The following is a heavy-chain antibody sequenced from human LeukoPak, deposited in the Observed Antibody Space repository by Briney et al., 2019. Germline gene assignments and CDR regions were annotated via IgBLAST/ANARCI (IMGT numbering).Heavy chain of an antibody. J-gene: IGHJ3*02. CDR2: ISWNSGNI. V-gene: IGHV3-9*01. Sequence: GRSLRLSCAASGLTFDDYAVHWVRQAPGKGLEWVSGISWNSGNIGYADSVKGRFTISRDNAKNSLYLQMNSLRAEDTALYYCAKDTATVPRAAFDIWGQGTMVPVSS. CDR1: GLTFDDYA. CDR3: AKDTATVPRAAFDI. D-gene: IGHD2-2*01.